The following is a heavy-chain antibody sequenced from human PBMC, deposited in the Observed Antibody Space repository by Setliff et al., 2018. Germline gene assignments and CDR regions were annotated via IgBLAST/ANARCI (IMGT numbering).Heavy chain of an antibody. D-gene: IGHD3-10*01. V-gene: IGHV4-4*07. CDR3: AASRAYTGAVEEWFLPKTFDF. Sequence: ETLSLTCTVSGDSISNYYWNWIRQPAGKGLEWIGRIYVTESTKYNPSLKSRVTLSIDTSKNQFSLKLSSVTAADAALYYCAASRAYTGAVEEWFLPKTFDFWGQGSPVT. J-gene: IGHJ4*02. CDR1: GDSISNYY. CDR2: IYVTEST.